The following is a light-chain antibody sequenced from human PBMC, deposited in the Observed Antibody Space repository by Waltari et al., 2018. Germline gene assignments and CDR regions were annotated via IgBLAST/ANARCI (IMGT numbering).Light chain of an antibody. Sequence: DIQMTQSPSSLSASVGDRVTITCRASQGISNSLAWYQQKPGKAPNLLRFAASRLESGVPSRFSGSGSGTDYTLTISSLQPEDFATYYGQQYYGTLLTFGGGTKVEIK. V-gene: IGKV1-NL1*01. CDR3: QQYYGTLLT. CDR2: AAS. CDR1: QGISNS. J-gene: IGKJ4*01.